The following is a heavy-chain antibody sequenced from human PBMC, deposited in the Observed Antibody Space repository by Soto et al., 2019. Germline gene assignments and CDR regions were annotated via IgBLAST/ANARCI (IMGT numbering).Heavy chain of an antibody. V-gene: IGHV5-51*01. Sequence: GESLKISCKGFGYRFTSYWIGWVRQMPGKGLEWMGIINPYDSDTRYSPSFQGQVTISADKSINTTYLQWSSLKASDTAIYYCARQAAAGKYYYAMDVWGQGTTVTVSS. CDR3: ARQAAAGKYYYAMDV. J-gene: IGHJ6*02. D-gene: IGHD6-13*01. CDR2: INPYDSDT. CDR1: GYRFTSYW.